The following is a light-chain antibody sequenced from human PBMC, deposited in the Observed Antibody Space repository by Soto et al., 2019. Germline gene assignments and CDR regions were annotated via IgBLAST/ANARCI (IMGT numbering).Light chain of an antibody. Sequence: DIVMTQSPDSLAVSLGERATINCRSSQSVLYTFSNKNNLALYQQKPGQPPKLLIYWASTRESGVPDRFSGSGSGTDFTLTISSLQAEDVAVYFCQQYYSTPWTFGQGTKVEIK. V-gene: IGKV4-1*01. CDR3: QQYYSTPWT. J-gene: IGKJ1*01. CDR1: QSVLYTFSNKNN. CDR2: WAS.